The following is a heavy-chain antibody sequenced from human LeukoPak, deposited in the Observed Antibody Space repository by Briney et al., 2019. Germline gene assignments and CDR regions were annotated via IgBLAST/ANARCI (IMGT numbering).Heavy chain of an antibody. CDR3: ASRESSMARSH. CDR1: GFIISDYW. Sequence: GGSLRLSCAASGFIISDYWMKWVRQVPGKGREWVANINEDGSEQDYVDPVRGRFTISRDNAKNSVYLQMNSLRVEDTAVYYCASRESSMARSHWGQGTLVTVSS. D-gene: IGHD3-10*01. CDR2: INEDGSEQ. J-gene: IGHJ4*02. V-gene: IGHV3-7*01.